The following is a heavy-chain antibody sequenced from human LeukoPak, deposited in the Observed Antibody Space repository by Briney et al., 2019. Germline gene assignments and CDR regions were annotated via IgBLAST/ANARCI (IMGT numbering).Heavy chain of an antibody. Sequence: ASVKVSCKTSGYTFTDHYIHWVRQAPGQGLEWMGRINPKSGGTNYAQEFQGRVTVTRDTSISMTNMEPSRLNFDDTAVYYCARDGRHWDLDFWGQGTLVTVSS. CDR3: ARDGRHWDLDF. V-gene: IGHV1-2*06. J-gene: IGHJ4*02. D-gene: IGHD7-27*01. CDR2: INPKSGGT. CDR1: GYTFTDHY.